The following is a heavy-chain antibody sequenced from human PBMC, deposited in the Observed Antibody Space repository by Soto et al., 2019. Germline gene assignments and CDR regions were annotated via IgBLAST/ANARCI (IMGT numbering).Heavy chain of an antibody. CDR3: ARTGHSGSYDY. D-gene: IGHD3-22*01. Sequence: VASVKVSCKASGYTFTNYGIHWVRQAPGQRLEWMGWINAGSGDTKYSENFQGRVTITRDTSASTVSLDLSSLSSEDTAFYYCARTGHSGSYDYWGQGTLVSVSS. J-gene: IGHJ4*02. V-gene: IGHV1-3*01. CDR2: INAGSGDT. CDR1: GYTFTNYG.